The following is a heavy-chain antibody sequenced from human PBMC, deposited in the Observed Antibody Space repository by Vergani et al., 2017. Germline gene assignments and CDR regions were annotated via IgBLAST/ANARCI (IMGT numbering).Heavy chain of an antibody. D-gene: IGHD2-15*01. CDR2: MNAGNGNT. Sequence: QVQLVQSGAEVKKPGASVKVSCKASGYTFTSYAMHWVRQAPGQRLEWMGWMNAGNGNTKYSQKFQGRVTITRDTSASKAYMELSILGSEDTAVYYCARWLVAATRYYYYGMDVWGQGP. CDR1: GYTFTSYA. J-gene: IGHJ6*02. V-gene: IGHV1-3*01. CDR3: ARWLVAATRYYYYGMDV.